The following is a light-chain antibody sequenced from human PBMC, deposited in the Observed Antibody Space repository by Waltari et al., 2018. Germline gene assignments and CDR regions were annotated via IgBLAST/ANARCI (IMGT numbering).Light chain of an antibody. V-gene: IGLV1-47*01. J-gene: IGLJ2*01. CDR1: SPHTGPNN. CDR3: AAWDDSLSGTGV. Sequence: QPLPTTPPPASAPPGQRVHIPCSGRSPHTGPNNVDWYQQPPGTAPKLLIYRNHQRPSGVPDRFSGSKSGTSASLAISGLRSEDEADYYCAAWDDSLSGTGVFGGGTKLTVL. CDR2: RNH.